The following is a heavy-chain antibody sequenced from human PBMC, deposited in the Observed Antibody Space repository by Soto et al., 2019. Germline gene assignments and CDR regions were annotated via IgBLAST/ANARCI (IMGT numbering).Heavy chain of an antibody. J-gene: IGHJ4*02. D-gene: IGHD2-2*01. Sequence: PGESLKISCKGSGYSFTSYWIGWVRQMPGKGLEWMGIIYPGDSDTRYSPSFQGQVTISADKSISTAYLQWSSLKASDTAMYYCARHPMGYCSSTSCLPLDYWGQGTLVTVSS. CDR2: IYPGDSDT. CDR3: ARHPMGYCSSTSCLPLDY. V-gene: IGHV5-51*01. CDR1: GYSFTSYW.